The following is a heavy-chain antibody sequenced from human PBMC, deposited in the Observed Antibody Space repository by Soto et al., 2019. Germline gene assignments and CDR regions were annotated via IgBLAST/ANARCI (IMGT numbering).Heavy chain of an antibody. V-gene: IGHV3-30*18. J-gene: IGHJ6*02. Sequence: GGALRLSCAASGFTFSSYCMHWVRQAPSKGLEWVAVISYDGSNKYYADSVKGRFTISRDNSKNTLYLQMNSLRAEDTAVFYCAKEGMLDPYYYYGMDVWGQGTTVTVSS. CDR3: AKEGMLDPYYYYGMDV. CDR1: GFTFSSYC. D-gene: IGHD1-1*01. CDR2: ISYDGSNK.